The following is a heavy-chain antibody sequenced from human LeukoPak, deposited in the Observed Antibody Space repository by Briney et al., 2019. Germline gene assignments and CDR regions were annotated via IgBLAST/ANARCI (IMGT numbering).Heavy chain of an antibody. CDR2: IEGDGNRI. D-gene: IGHD5-12*01. J-gene: IGHJ4*02. CDR1: GFTLSAYW. V-gene: IGHV3-74*01. Sequence: SGGSLRLSCAASGFTLSAYWMHWARQAPGKGLMWVSRIEGDGNRITYADSVKGRFTISRDNAKNTLYLQMNSLRAEDTAVYYCTRDWRNLGYDYWGQGTLVTVSS. CDR3: TRDWRNLGYDY.